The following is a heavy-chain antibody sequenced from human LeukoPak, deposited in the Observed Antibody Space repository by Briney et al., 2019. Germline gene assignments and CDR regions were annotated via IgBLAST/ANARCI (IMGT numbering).Heavy chain of an antibody. D-gene: IGHD3-16*01. J-gene: IGHJ4*02. CDR1: GFTFYSYG. CDR3: AKDNRGYFDF. Sequence: PGGSLRLSCAASGFTFYSYGMHWVRQAPGKGLEWVALISYNGRNNYYADSVKGRFTISRDNSKNILYLQVSSLRTEDTAVYFCAKDNRGYFDFWGQGTLVAVSS. V-gene: IGHV3-30*18. CDR2: ISYNGRNN.